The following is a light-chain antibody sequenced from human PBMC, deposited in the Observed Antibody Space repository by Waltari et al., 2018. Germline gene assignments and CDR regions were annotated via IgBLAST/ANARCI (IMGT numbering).Light chain of an antibody. CDR3: HQYNNWPRT. CDR2: GAS. CDR1: QSVSSK. Sequence: EIVMTQSPATLSVSPGERATLSCRASQSVSSKLAWYQQKPGQAPRLLIYGASTRATGIPARFSSSGSGTEFTLTISSLQSEDFAVYYCHQYNNWPRTFGQGTKVEIK. V-gene: IGKV3-15*01. J-gene: IGKJ1*01.